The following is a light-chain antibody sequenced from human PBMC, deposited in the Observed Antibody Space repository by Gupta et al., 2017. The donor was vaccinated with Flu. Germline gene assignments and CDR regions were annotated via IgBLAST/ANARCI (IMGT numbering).Light chain of an antibody. Sequence: EIVLTQSPDTLSFFPGQRATLSCTVSQRLSTEVATYLAWYQQKAGQPPTLLIYYASARASGVLARISGSASAADLSLSIRVLDPEEFAVYCCSRDRQPRNTFGGGTKLE. J-gene: IGKJ4*01. CDR2: YAS. V-gene: IGKV3D-20*02. CDR1: QRLSTEVATY. CDR3: SRDRQPRNT.